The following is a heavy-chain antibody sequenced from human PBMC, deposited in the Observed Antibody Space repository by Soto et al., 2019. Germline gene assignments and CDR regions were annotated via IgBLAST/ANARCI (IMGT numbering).Heavy chain of an antibody. CDR1: GGTFSSYA. CDR2: IIPIFGTA. CDR3: VYYNWKGQGIDAFDI. J-gene: IGHJ3*02. V-gene: IGHV1-69*01. Sequence: QVQLVQSGAEVKKPGSSVKVSCKASGGTFSSYAISWVRQAPGQGLESMGGIIPIFGTANYAQKFQGRVTITADESTSTAYLELSSLRSEDTAVYYCVYYNWKGQGIDAFDIWGQGTMVTVSS. D-gene: IGHD1-20*01.